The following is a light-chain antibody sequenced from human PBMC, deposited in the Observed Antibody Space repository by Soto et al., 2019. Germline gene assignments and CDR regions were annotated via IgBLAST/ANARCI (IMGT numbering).Light chain of an antibody. CDR2: DAS. CDR3: QQFNSYPSWT. J-gene: IGKJ1*01. V-gene: IGKV1-13*02. Sequence: AIQLTQSPSSLSASVGDRVTITCRASQGISSALAWYQQKPGKAPKLLIYDASSLESGVPSRFSGSGSGTDFTLTISSLQPEDFATYCCQQFNSYPSWTVGQGTKVEIK. CDR1: QGISSA.